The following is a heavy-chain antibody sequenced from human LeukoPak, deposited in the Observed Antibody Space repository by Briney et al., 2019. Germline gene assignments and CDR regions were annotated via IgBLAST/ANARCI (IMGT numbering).Heavy chain of an antibody. CDR2: IKSNSGGT. D-gene: IGHD2-2*01. Sequence: ASVKVSCKASGYTFSDYYIHWVRQAPGQGLEWMGWIKSNSGGTNYAQRFQGRVTMTRDTSINTAYMELISLTSDDAAVYYCARAGGYCGSTSCYSGYYYYFMDVWGKGTTVTVSS. V-gene: IGHV1-2*02. CDR1: GYTFSDYY. J-gene: IGHJ6*03. CDR3: ARAGGYCGSTSCYSGYYYYFMDV.